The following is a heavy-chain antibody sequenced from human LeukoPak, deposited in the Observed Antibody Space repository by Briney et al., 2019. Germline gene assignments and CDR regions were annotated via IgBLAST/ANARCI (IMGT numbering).Heavy chain of an antibody. CDR2: IWYDGSNK. CDR3: ASGIAVAGKNYYGMDV. J-gene: IGHJ6*02. D-gene: IGHD6-19*01. CDR1: GFTFSSYG. Sequence: GGSLRLSCAASGFTFSSYGMHWVRQAPGKGLEWVAVIWYDGSNKYYADSVKGRFTISRDNSKNTLYLQMNSLRAEDTAVYYCASGIAVAGKNYYGMDVWGQGTTVTVSS. V-gene: IGHV3-33*01.